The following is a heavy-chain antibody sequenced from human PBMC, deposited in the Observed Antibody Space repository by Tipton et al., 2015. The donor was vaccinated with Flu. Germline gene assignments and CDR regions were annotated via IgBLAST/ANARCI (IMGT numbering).Heavy chain of an antibody. CDR2: VYYSGSN. CDR1: GVSISSSNYY. CDR3: ARDDGDYGSESYHYYYGMDV. V-gene: IGHV4-39*07. Sequence: TLSLTCTVSGVSISSSNYYWGWIRQPPGKGLEWIGSVYYSGSNYYNRSLKRRVTISIDTSKNQFSLKMNSVTAADTAVYYCARDDGDYGSESYHYYYGMDVWGQGTTVTVSS. J-gene: IGHJ6*02. D-gene: IGHD3-10*01.